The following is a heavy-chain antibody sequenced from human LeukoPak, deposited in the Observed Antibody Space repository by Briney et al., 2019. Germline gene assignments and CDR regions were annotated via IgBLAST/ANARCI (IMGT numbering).Heavy chain of an antibody. Sequence: SETLSLTCTVSGGSINSYYWSWIRQPPGKGLECLWYIHYTGSTNYNPSLKSRVTISVDTSKNQFYLKLSSVTAADTAVYYCARDGKAAAYYYYMDVWGKGTTVTVSS. CDR2: IHYTGST. CDR1: GGSINSYY. J-gene: IGHJ6*03. D-gene: IGHD6-13*01. CDR3: ARDGKAAAYYYYMDV. V-gene: IGHV4-59*01.